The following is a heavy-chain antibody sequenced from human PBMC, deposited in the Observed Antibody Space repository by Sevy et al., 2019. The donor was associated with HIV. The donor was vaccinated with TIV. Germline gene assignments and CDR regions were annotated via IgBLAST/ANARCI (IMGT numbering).Heavy chain of an antibody. CDR1: GGSITSLY. J-gene: IGHJ4*02. CDR2: IYYNGHI. D-gene: IGHD1-26*01. V-gene: IGHV4-59*08. Sequence: SETLSLTCTVSGGSITSLYWNWIRQPPGKGLEWIANIYYNGHINYNPSLKSRVTLSLDTSNNQFSLRLSSVNAADTAMYYCAGENAWGRGYSWGQGTLVTVSS. CDR3: AGENAWGRGYS.